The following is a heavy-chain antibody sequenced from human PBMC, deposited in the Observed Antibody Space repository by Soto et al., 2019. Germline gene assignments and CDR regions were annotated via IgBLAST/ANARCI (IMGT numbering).Heavy chain of an antibody. Sequence: GGSLRLSCAASGFTFSSYEMNWVRQAPGKGLEWVSYISSSGSTIYYADSVKGRFTISRDNAKNSLYLQMNSLRAEDTAVYYCARGYDSSGYYSGDAFDIWGQGTMVTV. V-gene: IGHV3-48*03. CDR2: ISSSGSTI. J-gene: IGHJ3*02. CDR3: ARGYDSSGYYSGDAFDI. D-gene: IGHD3-22*01. CDR1: GFTFSSYE.